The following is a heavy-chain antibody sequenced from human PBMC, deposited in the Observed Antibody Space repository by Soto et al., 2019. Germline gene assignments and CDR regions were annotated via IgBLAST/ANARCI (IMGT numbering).Heavy chain of an antibody. D-gene: IGHD3-22*01. V-gene: IGHV3-48*02. CDR2: ISSSSSTI. J-gene: IGHJ1*01. Sequence: GGSLRLSCAASGFTFSSYSMNWVRQAPGKGLEWVSYISSSSSTIYYADSVKGRFTISRDNAKNSLYLQMNSLRDEDTAVYYCARGARGSAVVVIMFYFQHWGQGTLVTVSS. CDR1: GFTFSSYS. CDR3: ARGARGSAVVVIMFYFQH.